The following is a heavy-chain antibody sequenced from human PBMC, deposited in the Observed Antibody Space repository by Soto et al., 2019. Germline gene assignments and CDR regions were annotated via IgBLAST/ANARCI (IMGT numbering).Heavy chain of an antibody. J-gene: IGHJ6*02. CDR2: ISPYTGNT. Sequence: QVQLVQSGDEVKKPGASVKVSCKASGYIFVNYGIAWVRQAPGQGLEWMGWISPYTGNTHSATKVQGRLTMTTDTTXSTAYMDLGSLTSDDTAVYYCVMVDNYVTPTPQDVWGQATTVTVSS. CDR3: VMVDNYVTPTPQDV. CDR1: GYIFVNYG. D-gene: IGHD3-16*01. V-gene: IGHV1-18*01.